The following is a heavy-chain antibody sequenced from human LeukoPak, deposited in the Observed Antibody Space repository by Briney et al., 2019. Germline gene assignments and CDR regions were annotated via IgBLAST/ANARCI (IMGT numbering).Heavy chain of an antibody. J-gene: IGHJ6*03. V-gene: IGHV3-74*01. D-gene: IGHD6-13*01. CDR1: GFTFSSYW. CDR2: INSDGSST. CDR3: ARNIAAHYYYYMDV. Sequence: PGGSLRLSCAASGFTFSSYWMHWVRQAPGKGLGWVSRINSDGSSTSYADSVKGRFTISRDNAKNTLYLQMNSLRAEDTAVYYCARNIAAHYYYYMDVWGKGTTVTVSS.